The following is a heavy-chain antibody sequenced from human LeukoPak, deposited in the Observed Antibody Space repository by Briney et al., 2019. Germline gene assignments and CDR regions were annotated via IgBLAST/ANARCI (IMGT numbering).Heavy chain of an antibody. CDR3: AGAPAGGSDWLSPFDY. D-gene: IGHD3-9*01. Sequence: SETLSLTCAVYGGSFSGYYWSWIRQPPGKGLEWIGEINHSGSTNYNPSLKSRVTISVDTSKNQFSLKLTSVTAADTAIYYCAGAPAGGSDWLSPFDYWGQGTLVTVSS. J-gene: IGHJ4*02. V-gene: IGHV4-34*01. CDR2: INHSGST. CDR1: GGSFSGYY.